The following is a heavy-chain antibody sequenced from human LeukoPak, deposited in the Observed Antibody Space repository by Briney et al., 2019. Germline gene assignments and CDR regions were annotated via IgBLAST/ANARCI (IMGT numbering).Heavy chain of an antibody. V-gene: IGHV3-73*01. Sequence: GGSLKLSCAASGFTFSGSAMHWVRQASGKGLEWVGRIRSKANGYTTAYGASVKGRFTISRDDSQRETYVQMNSLKIEDTAVYYCTRLAGGDAFDIWGPGTMVTVSS. CDR2: IRSKANGYTT. CDR1: GFTFSGSA. J-gene: IGHJ3*02. D-gene: IGHD2-15*01. CDR3: TRLAGGDAFDI.